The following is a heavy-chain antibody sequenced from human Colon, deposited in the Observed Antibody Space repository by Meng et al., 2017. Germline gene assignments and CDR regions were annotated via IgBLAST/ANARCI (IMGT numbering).Heavy chain of an antibody. CDR1: GDSVSSKTAV. Sequence: QPQLQQSGPGLVKPSQTLSLTCAISGDSVSSKTAVWNWIRQSPSRGREWLGRTYYRAKWNHDYAESLRGRITINPDTSNNQISLQLNSVTPEDTAVYYCTRGLEFYRFEYWGQGTLVTVSS. J-gene: IGHJ4*02. V-gene: IGHV6-1*01. D-gene: IGHD3-16*02. CDR3: TRGLEFYRFEY. CDR2: TYYRAKWNH.